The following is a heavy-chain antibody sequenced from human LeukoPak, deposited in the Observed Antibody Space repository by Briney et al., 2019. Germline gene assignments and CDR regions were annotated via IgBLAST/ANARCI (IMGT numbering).Heavy chain of an antibody. J-gene: IGHJ4*02. D-gene: IGHD3-10*01. V-gene: IGHV4-38-2*02. CDR3: ARDLSITMIRGVTFDY. CDR1: GYSINSDNY. Sequence: SETLSLTCTVSGYSINSDNYWGWIRQPPGKGLEWIGNIYQTGSTYYNPSLTSRVTISIDTSKNQFSLKLSSVTAADTAVYYCARDLSITMIRGVTFDYWGQGALVTVSS. CDR2: IYQTGST.